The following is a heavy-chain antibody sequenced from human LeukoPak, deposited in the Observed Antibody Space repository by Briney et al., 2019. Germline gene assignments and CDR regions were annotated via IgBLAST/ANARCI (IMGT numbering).Heavy chain of an antibody. Sequence: KSPESMSLTSAVSGGAITSLYGSWVRQPAGEGLGWGGDIYYSGSTNYNPSLKSRVTISVDTSKNQFSLKLSSVTAADTAVYYCARDVRGEHSSSYPDYWGQGTLVTVSS. CDR3: ARDVRGEHSSSYPDY. CDR1: GGAITSLY. D-gene: IGHD6-6*01. CDR2: IYYSGST. J-gene: IGHJ4*02. V-gene: IGHV4-59*01.